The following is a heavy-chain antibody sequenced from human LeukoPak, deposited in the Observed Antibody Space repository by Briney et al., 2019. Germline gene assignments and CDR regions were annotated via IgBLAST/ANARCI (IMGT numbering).Heavy chain of an antibody. CDR3: TRGKLGYCSSTSCYSEYYFDY. D-gene: IGHD2-2*02. CDR2: IRSKAYGGTT. V-gene: IGHV3-49*03. J-gene: IGHJ4*02. CDR1: GFTFGDYA. Sequence: PGGSLRLPCTASGFTFGDYAMSWFRQAPGKGLEWVGFIRSKAYGGTTEYAASVKGRFTISRDDSKSIAYLQMNSLKTEDTAVYYCTRGKLGYCSSTSCYSEYYFDYWGQGTLVTVSS.